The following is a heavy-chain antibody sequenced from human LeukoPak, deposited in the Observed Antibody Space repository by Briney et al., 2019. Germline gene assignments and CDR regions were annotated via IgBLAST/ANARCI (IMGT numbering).Heavy chain of an antibody. Sequence: GGSLRLSCAASGFTFSNYGMHWVRQAPGQGLEWVALIWYDGSNKYYADSVKGRFTISRDNSKNTLFLQMNSLRAEDTAVYYCARDYCGGDCANYWYFDLWGRGTLVTVSS. CDR1: GFTFSNYG. CDR3: ARDYCGGDCANYWYFDL. J-gene: IGHJ2*01. CDR2: IWYDGSNK. D-gene: IGHD2-21*02. V-gene: IGHV3-33*01.